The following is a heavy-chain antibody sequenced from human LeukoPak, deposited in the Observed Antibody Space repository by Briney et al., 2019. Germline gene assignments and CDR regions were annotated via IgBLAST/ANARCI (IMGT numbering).Heavy chain of an antibody. J-gene: IGHJ4*02. V-gene: IGHV4-59*12. CDR3: ARSPTSWYFDY. Sequence: PSETLSLTCTVSGGSISSYYWSWIRQPPGKGLEWIGYIYYSGSTNYNPSLKSRVTISVDTSKNQFSLKLSSVTAADTAVYYCARSPTSWYFDYWGQGTLVTVSS. CDR2: IYYSGST. D-gene: IGHD2-2*01. CDR1: GGSISSYY.